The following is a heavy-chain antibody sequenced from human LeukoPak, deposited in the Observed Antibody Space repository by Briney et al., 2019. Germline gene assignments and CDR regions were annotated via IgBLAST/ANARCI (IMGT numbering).Heavy chain of an antibody. V-gene: IGHV1-69*01. D-gene: IGHD3-3*01. CDR3: ARDSGGIFGVIRAPDY. CDR2: VIPIFGTA. J-gene: IGHJ4*02. Sequence: SEKVSCKASGGTFSSYAISWVRQAPGQGLEWMGGVIPIFGTANYAQKFQGRVTITADESTSTAYMELSSLRSEDTAVYYCARDSGGIFGVIRAPDYWGQGTLVTVSS. CDR1: GGTFSSYA.